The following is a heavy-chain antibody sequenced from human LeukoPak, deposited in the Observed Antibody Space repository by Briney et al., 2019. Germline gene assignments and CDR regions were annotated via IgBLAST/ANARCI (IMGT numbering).Heavy chain of an antibody. CDR2: INAANGNI. CDR1: GYIFTNHG. J-gene: IGHJ4*02. Sequence: ASVKVSCKASGYIFTNHGIHWVRQAPGQRLECMGWINAANGNIKYSPSFQGRVTFTGDISASTVYMETSSLRSEDTALYYCARDGGGRYGTTLLDYWGQGTLVTVSS. CDR3: ARDGGGRYGTTLLDY. V-gene: IGHV1-3*01. D-gene: IGHD1/OR15-1a*01.